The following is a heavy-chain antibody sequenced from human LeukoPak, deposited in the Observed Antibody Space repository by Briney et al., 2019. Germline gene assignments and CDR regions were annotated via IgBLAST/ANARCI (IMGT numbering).Heavy chain of an antibody. CDR1: GGSISSYY. CDR3: ARLTAGIAVAGIDY. CDR2: INYSGST. Sequence: SETLSLTCTVSGGSISSYYWNWIRQPPGKGLEWIGYINYSGSTNYNPSLKSRVTISVDTSKNRFSLKLSSVTAADTAVYYCARLTAGIAVAGIDYWGQGTLVTVSS. D-gene: IGHD6-19*01. V-gene: IGHV4-59*12. J-gene: IGHJ4*02.